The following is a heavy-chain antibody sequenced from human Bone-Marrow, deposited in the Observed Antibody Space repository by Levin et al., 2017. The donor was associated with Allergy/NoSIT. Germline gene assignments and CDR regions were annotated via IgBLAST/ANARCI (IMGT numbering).Heavy chain of an antibody. CDR2: MNPNSGNT. CDR3: ARYSYGYFYYYYYGMDV. CDR1: GYTFTSYD. V-gene: IGHV1-8*01. J-gene: IGHJ6*02. D-gene: IGHD5-18*01. Sequence: GESLKISCKASGYTFTSYDINWVRQATGQGLEWMGWMNPNSGNTGYAQKFQGRVTMTRNTSISTAYMELSSLRSEDTAVYYCARYSYGYFYYYYYGMDVWGQGTTVTVSS.